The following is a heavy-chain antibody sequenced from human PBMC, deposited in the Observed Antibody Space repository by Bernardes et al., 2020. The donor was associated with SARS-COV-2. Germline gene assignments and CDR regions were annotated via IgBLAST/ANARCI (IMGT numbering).Heavy chain of an antibody. CDR1: GGSISSGNFY. CDR3: ARAPSSGWYASGWDV. V-gene: IGHV4-61*02. Sequence: SETLSLTCTVSGGSISSGNFYWSWIRQPAGKGLEWIGRIYTSGSTSYHPSLKGRVTISMDTSKNQFSLQLTSVIAADTAVYYCARAPSSGWYASGWDVWGQGTTVTVSS. CDR2: IYTSGST. J-gene: IGHJ6*02. D-gene: IGHD6-13*01.